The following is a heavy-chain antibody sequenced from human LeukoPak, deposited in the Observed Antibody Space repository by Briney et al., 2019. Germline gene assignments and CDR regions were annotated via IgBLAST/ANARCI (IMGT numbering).Heavy chain of an antibody. CDR3: ARDWPPMTTWGFGLDAFDI. D-gene: IGHD4-17*01. J-gene: IGHJ3*02. V-gene: IGHV4-4*07. CDR1: GGPISSYY. Sequence: PSETLSLLCSVSGGPISSYYWSWIRQPAGKGLEWIGRIYTSWSTNYNPSLKSRVTMSVDTSKNQFSLKLISVTAADTAVYYWARDWPPMTTWGFGLDAFDIWGQGTMVTVSS. CDR2: IYTSWST.